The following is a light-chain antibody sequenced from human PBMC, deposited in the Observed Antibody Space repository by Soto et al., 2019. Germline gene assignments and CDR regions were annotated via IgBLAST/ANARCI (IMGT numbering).Light chain of an antibody. V-gene: IGKV1-39*01. J-gene: IGKJ2*01. Sequence: DIQMNKSPSALSASVGDRVTITCRASQTISTYLNWYQHKPGKAPKLLIYAASTLQSGVPSRFSGSGSGTDFTLTISNLQPEDFATSYCPQSAGIPYTFGPGTRLEIK. CDR3: PQSAGIPYT. CDR1: QTISTY. CDR2: AAS.